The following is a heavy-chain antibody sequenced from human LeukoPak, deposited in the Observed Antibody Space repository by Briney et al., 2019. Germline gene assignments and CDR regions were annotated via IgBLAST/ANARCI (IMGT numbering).Heavy chain of an antibody. CDR2: ISGSGSST. V-gene: IGHV3-23*01. CDR1: GFTFSSYA. J-gene: IGHJ4*02. CDR3: AKAARVAGLTTFDY. D-gene: IGHD6-19*01. Sequence: GGSLRLFCGASGFTFSSYAMSWVRQAPGKGLEWVSGISGSGSSTYYAASVKGRFTISRDNSKNTLYLQMNSLRAEDTAVYYCAKAARVAGLTTFDYWGQGTLVTVSS.